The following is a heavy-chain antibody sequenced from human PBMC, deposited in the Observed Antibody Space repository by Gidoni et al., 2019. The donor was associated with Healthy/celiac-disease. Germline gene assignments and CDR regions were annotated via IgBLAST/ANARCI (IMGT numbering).Heavy chain of an antibody. V-gene: IGHV1-69*01. D-gene: IGHD6-13*01. Sequence: QVQLVQSGAEVQKPGSSVKVSCKASGGTFSSYAISWVRQAPGQGLEWMGGIIPIFGTANYAQKFQGRVTITADESTSTAYMELSSLRSEDTAVYYCARGIAAAGTKGYYGMDVWGQGTTVTVSS. CDR1: GGTFSSYA. J-gene: IGHJ6*02. CDR3: ARGIAAAGTKGYYGMDV. CDR2: IIPIFGTA.